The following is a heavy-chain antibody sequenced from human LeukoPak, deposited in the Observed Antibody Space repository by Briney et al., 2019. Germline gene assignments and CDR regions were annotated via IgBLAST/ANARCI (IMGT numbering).Heavy chain of an antibody. CDR2: IYYSGST. Sequence: SETLSLTCTVSGGSISSYYWSWIRQPPGKGLEWIGYIYYSGSTNYNPSLKSRVTISVDTSKNQFSLKLSSVTAADTAVYYCARSSSGSYSDYYYYMDVWGKGTTVTVSS. J-gene: IGHJ6*03. D-gene: IGHD1-26*01. CDR1: GGSISSYY. CDR3: ARSSSGSYSDYYYYMDV. V-gene: IGHV4-59*01.